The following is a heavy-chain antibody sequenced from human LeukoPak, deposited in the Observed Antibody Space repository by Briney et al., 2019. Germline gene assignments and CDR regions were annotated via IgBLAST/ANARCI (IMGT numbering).Heavy chain of an antibody. CDR3: ARQGREGYSYNDY. Sequence: SGTLSLTCAVSGGSISSSNWWSWVRQPPGKGLEWIGEIYHSGSTNYSPSFQGHVTISADKSISTAYLQWSSLKASDTAMYYCARQGREGYSYNDYWAQGTLVTVSS. D-gene: IGHD5-18*01. CDR2: IYHSGST. CDR1: GGSISSSNW. V-gene: IGHV4-4*02. J-gene: IGHJ4*02.